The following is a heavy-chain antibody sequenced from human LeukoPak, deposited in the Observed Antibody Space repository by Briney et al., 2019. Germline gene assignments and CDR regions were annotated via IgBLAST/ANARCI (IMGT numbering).Heavy chain of an antibody. CDR1: GGSVSSGSYY. J-gene: IGHJ6*02. D-gene: IGHD6-13*01. V-gene: IGHV4-61*01. CDR2: IYYSGST. CDR3: AREGGAGTGKDYYYYYGMDV. Sequence: SETPSLTCTVSGGSVSSGSYYWSWIRQPPGKGLEWIGYIYYSGSTNYNPSLKSRVTISVDTSKNQFSLKLSSVTAADTAVYYCAREGGAGTGKDYYYYYGMDVWGQGTTVTVSS.